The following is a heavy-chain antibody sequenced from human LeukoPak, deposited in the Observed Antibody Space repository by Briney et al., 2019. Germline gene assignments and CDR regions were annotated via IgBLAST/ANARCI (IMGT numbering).Heavy chain of an antibody. CDR2: ISAYNGNT. CDR1: GGTFSSYA. J-gene: IGHJ6*03. CDR3: ARFGWFYYYLDV. D-gene: IGHD3-10*01. Sequence: RASVKVSCKASGGTFSSYAISWVRQAPGQGLEWMGWISAYNGNTNYAQKLQGRVTMTTDTSTSTAYMELRSLGSDDTAVYYCARFGWFYYYLDVWGKGTTVTVSS. V-gene: IGHV1-18*01.